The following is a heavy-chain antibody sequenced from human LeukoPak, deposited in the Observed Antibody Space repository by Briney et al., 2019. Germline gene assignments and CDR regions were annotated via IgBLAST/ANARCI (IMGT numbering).Heavy chain of an antibody. D-gene: IGHD3-10*01. CDR3: AKCSIYFGSGTYFDD. CDR1: GFAFSSYT. V-gene: IGHV3-23*01. Sequence: PGGSLRLSCAASGFAFSSYTMSWVRQAPGKGLEWVSSISDSGGNTNYADSVKGRFTISRDNSKNTVCLQMSSLRAEDTAVYYCAKCSIYFGSGTYFDDWAQGTLVTVSS. CDR2: ISDSGGNT. J-gene: IGHJ4*02.